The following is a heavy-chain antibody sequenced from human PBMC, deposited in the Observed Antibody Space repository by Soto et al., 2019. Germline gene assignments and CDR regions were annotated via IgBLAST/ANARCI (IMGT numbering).Heavy chain of an antibody. CDR3: ARAGYSSGWPSINAPDY. Sequence: APVKVSCKASGGTSSSYAISWVRQAPGQGLEWMGGIIPIFGTANYAQKFQGRVTITADESTSTAYMELSSLRSEDTAVYYCARAGYSSGWPSINAPDYWGQGTLVTVSS. CDR2: IIPIFGTA. V-gene: IGHV1-69*13. D-gene: IGHD6-19*01. CDR1: GGTSSSYA. J-gene: IGHJ4*02.